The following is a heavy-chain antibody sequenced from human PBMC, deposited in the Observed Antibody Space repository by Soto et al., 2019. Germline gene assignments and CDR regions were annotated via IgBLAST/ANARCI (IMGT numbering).Heavy chain of an antibody. V-gene: IGHV1-18*01. CDR3: ARTSGDYYDS. J-gene: IGHJ4*02. CDR2: ISAYNGNT. Sequence: QVQLVQSGAEVKKPGASVKVSCKASGYTFSNYGITWVRQAPGQGLEWMGYISAYNGNTNYAQKFQGRVTMTRDTSTTTAYMELRSLRSDDTAVYYCARTSGDYYDSWGRGTLVTVSS. D-gene: IGHD1-26*01. CDR1: GYTFSNYG.